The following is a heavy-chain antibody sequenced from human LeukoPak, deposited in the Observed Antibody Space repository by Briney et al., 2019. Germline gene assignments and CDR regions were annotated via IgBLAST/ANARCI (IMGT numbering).Heavy chain of an antibody. J-gene: IGHJ6*04. D-gene: IGHD3-3*01. Sequence: GACLRRSCAAVGLTVSSNYTSWASQAPGKGLWWGSFIYSGGSTYYADSGMGRFTISRDNSKNTLYLQMNSLRAEATALYYCARGPLPITIFGVVRPRNEVLDVWGKGTTVTVSS. CDR3: ARGPLPITIFGVVRPRNEVLDV. V-gene: IGHV3-66*01. CDR1: GLTVSSNY. CDR2: IYSGGST.